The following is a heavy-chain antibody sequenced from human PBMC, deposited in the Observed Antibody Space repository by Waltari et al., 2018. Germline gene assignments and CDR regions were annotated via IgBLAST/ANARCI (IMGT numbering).Heavy chain of an antibody. J-gene: IGHJ4*02. CDR1: GGSISSGSYY. V-gene: IGHV4-61*09. CDR3: ARASGIVVVVAATHFDY. CDR2: IYTSGST. D-gene: IGHD2-15*01. Sequence: QVQLQESGPGLVKPSQTLSLTCTVSGGSISSGSYYWSWIRQPAGKGLEWIGYIYTSGSTNYTPSLKSRVTISVDTSKNQFSLKLSSVTAADTAVYYCARASGIVVVVAATHFDYWGQGTLVTVSS.